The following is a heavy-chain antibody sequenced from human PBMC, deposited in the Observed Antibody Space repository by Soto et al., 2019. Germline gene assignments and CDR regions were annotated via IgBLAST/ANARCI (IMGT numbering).Heavy chain of an antibody. J-gene: IGHJ3*02. Sequence: GGSLRLSCAASGFPFSRYAMHCVRQAPGKGLDWVAVLSYDGSNKYYADSVTGRFTISRDNSKNTLYLHMNSLSGEVKAVYYYARQLIGVVPAAPGEAFYIWGQGT. CDR1: GFPFSRYA. D-gene: IGHD2-2*01. CDR2: LSYDGSNK. CDR3: ARQLIGVVPAAPGEAFYI. V-gene: IGHV3-30-3*01.